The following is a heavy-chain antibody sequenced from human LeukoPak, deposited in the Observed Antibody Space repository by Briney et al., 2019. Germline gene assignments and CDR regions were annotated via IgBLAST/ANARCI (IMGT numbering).Heavy chain of an antibody. V-gene: IGHV3-7*01. CDR3: ARGRTLMP. CDR1: GFNFSNYW. J-gene: IGHJ5*02. CDR2: IKRDGSMI. D-gene: IGHD1/OR15-1a*01. Sequence: KPGGSLRLSCAASGFNFSNYWMSWVRQAPGKGLEWVANIKRDGSMIYSVDSVKGRFTISRDNAKNSLFLQMNSLRGEDTAVYYCARGRTLMPWGQGALVTVSS.